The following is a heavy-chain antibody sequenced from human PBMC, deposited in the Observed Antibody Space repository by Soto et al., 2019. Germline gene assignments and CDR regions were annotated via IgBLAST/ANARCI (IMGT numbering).Heavy chain of an antibody. J-gene: IGHJ6*02. CDR2: ITYDGSNK. D-gene: IGHD4-17*01. CDR1: GFSFSSYT. Sequence: GGSLRLSCAASGFSFSSYTMAWVRQAPGKGLEWVAVITYDGSNKYYADSVKGRFTISRDNSKNTLYLQMNSLRAEDTAVYYCARDTTVPHKAYGMDVWGQGTTVTVSS. CDR3: ARDTTVPHKAYGMDV. V-gene: IGHV3-30*03.